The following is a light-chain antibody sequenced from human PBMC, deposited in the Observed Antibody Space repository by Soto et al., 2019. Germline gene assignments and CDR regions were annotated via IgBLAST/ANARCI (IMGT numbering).Light chain of an antibody. J-gene: IGKJ1*01. CDR1: QSVSSN. CDR3: QQYGRT. CDR2: GAS. Sequence: EIVMTQSPATLSVSPVERATLSCRASQSVSSNLSWYQQKPGQAPRLLIYGASTRATGIPDRFSGSGSGTDFTLTISRLEPEDFAMYYCQQYGRTFGLGTKVDIK. V-gene: IGKV3-15*01.